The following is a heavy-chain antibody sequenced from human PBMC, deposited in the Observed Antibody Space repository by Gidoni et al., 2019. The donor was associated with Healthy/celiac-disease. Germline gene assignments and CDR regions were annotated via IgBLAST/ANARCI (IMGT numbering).Heavy chain of an antibody. J-gene: IGHJ5*02. CDR2: IFSNDEK. V-gene: IGHV2-26*01. CDR1: GFSLSNARMG. CDR3: ARSRIAVAGTRMYEVWFDP. D-gene: IGHD6-19*01. Sequence: QVTLKESGPVLVKPTETLTLTCTVSGFSLSNARMGVSWIRQPPGKALEWLAHIFSNDEKSYSTSLKSRLTISKDTSNSQVVLTMTNMDPVDTATYYCARSRIAVAGTRMYEVWFDPWGQGTLVTVSS.